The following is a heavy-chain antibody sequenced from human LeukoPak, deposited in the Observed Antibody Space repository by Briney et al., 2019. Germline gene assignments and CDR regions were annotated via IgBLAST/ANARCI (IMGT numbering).Heavy chain of an antibody. CDR1: PGSLDSGLYY. Sequence: SETLSLTCAVSPGSLDSGLYYWTWIRQPAGKGLEWIGRISNNGGTAYNPSLRSRVTITIDTSNNRLPLKVTSVTAADTAVYYCARETKDLNSPSWGLYDTYYYFDAWGKGTTVTVSS. CDR3: ARETKDLNSPSWGLYDTYYYFDA. V-gene: IGHV4-61*02. CDR2: ISNNGGT. D-gene: IGHD5/OR15-5a*01. J-gene: IGHJ6*03.